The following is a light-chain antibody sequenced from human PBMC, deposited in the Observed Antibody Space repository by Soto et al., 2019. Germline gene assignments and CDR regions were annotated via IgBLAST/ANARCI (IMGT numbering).Light chain of an antibody. CDR1: SSDVGGYNY. CDR2: DVS. V-gene: IGLV2-14*03. CDR3: SSYTTSNTRQIV. J-gene: IGLJ1*01. Sequence: QYALTQPASVSGSPGQSITISCTGTSSDVGGYNYVSWYQHHPGKAPKLMIFDVSNRPSGVFNRFSGSKSGNTASLTISGLQPEDEADYYCSSYTTSNTRQIVFGTGTKVTVL.